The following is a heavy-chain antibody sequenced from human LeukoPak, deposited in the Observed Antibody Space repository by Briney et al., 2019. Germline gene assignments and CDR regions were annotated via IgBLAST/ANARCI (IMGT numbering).Heavy chain of an antibody. CDR3: AREVVELGALDY. CDR1: GYTFTGYY. CDR2: INPNSGGT. Sequence: GASVKVSCKASGYTFTGYYMHWVRQAPGQGLEWMGWINPNSGGTNYAQKFQGRVTMTRDTSISTAYMELSRLRSDDTAVYCCAREVVELGALDYWGQGTLVTVSS. J-gene: IGHJ4*02. V-gene: IGHV1-2*02. D-gene: IGHD7-27*01.